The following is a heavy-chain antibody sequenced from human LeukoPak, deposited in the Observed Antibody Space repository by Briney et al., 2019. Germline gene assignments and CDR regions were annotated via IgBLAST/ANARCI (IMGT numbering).Heavy chain of an antibody. D-gene: IGHD3-9*01. CDR3: ARRIDILAGPASDY. CDR1: GYSIRSGYY. V-gene: IGHV4-38-2*01. J-gene: IGHJ4*02. CDR2: IYHSGST. Sequence: SETLSLTCAVSGYSIRSGYYWGWIRQPPGKGLEWIGSIYHSGSTYYNPSLKSRVTISVDTSKNQFSLKLSSVTAADTAVYYCARRIDILAGPASDYWGQGTLVTVSS.